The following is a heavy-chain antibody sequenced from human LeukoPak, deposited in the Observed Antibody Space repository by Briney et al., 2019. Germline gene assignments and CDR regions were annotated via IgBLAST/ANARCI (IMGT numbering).Heavy chain of an antibody. V-gene: IGHV3-30*01. D-gene: IGHD1-26*01. J-gene: IGHJ4*02. CDR2: ISYDGSNK. CDR3: ASIVGATSRPDY. Sequence: GGSLRLSCAASGFTFSSYAMHWVRQAPGKGLEWVAVISYDGSNKYYADSVKGRFTISRDNSKNTLYLQMNSLRAEDTAVYYCASIVGATSRPDYWGQGTLVTVSS. CDR1: GFTFSSYA.